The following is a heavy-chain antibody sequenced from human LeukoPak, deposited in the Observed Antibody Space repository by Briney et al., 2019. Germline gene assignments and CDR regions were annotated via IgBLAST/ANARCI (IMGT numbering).Heavy chain of an antibody. CDR3: ARVDALTGYYDY. CDR2: IYTSGST. J-gene: IGHJ4*02. Sequence: SQTLSLTCTVSGGSISSGSYYWSWIRQPAGKGLEWIGRIYTSGSTNYNPSLKSRVTISVDTSKNQFSLKLSSVTAADTAVYYCARVDALTGYYDYWGQGTLVTVSS. CDR1: GGSISSGSYY. D-gene: IGHD3-9*01. V-gene: IGHV4-61*02.